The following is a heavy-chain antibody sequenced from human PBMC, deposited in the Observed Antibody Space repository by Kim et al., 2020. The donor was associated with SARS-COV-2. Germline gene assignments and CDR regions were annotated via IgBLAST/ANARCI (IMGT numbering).Heavy chain of an antibody. CDR3: ARGVDIVADYYFDY. Sequence: SETLSLTCTVSGGSISSYYWSWIRQPAGKGLEWIGRIYTSGSTNYNPSLKSRVTMSVDTSKNQFSLKLSSVTAADTAVYYCARGVDIVADYYFDYWGQGTLLTVSS. CDR1: GGSISSYY. J-gene: IGHJ4*02. V-gene: IGHV4-4*07. CDR2: IYTSGST. D-gene: IGHD5-12*01.